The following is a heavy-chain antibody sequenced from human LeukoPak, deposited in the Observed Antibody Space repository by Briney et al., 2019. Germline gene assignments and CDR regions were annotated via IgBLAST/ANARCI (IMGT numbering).Heavy chain of an antibody. CDR3: ARDRDYSNTERGFDY. CDR1: GYTFTDYY. D-gene: IGHD4-11*01. V-gene: IGHV1-2*02. CDR2: INPNSGET. J-gene: IGHJ4*02. Sequence: ASVKVSCKTSGYTFTDYYIPWVRQAPGQGLEWMGGINPNSGETKSAQKFQGRVTMTGDTYISTAYMELRRVTSDDTAVYYCARDRDYSNTERGFDYWGQGTLVTVSS.